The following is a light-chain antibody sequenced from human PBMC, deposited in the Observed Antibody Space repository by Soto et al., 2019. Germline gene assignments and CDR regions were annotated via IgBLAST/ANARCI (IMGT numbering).Light chain of an antibody. V-gene: IGKV3-15*01. J-gene: IGKJ1*01. CDR1: QSVSSN. Sequence: EIVLTQSPATLSLSPGERATLSCRASQSVSSNYLAWYQRKPGQAPRLLIYDASTRATGIPARFSGSGSGTEFTLTISSLQSEDFAVYYCQQYNNWPLSFGQGTKVDIK. CDR3: QQYNNWPLS. CDR2: DAS.